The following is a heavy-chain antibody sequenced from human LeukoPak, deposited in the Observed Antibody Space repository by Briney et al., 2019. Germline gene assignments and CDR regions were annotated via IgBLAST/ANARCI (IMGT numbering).Heavy chain of an antibody. D-gene: IGHD6-19*01. CDR3: ARLLAVAAWVDY. CDR2: IDYSGST. V-gene: IGHV4-39*01. CDR1: DGSINSTSSY. J-gene: IGHJ4*02. Sequence: PSETLSLTCTVSDGSINSTSSYWGWVRPPPGKRLEWVGSIDYSGSTSYNPSLKSRVTISVDTSKNKVSLRLSSVPAADTAVYYCARLLAVAAWVDYWGQGTLVTVSS.